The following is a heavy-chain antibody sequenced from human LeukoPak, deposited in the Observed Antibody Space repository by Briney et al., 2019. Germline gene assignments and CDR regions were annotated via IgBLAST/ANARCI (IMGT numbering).Heavy chain of an antibody. J-gene: IGHJ4*02. Sequence: PSETLSLACTVSGGSISSYYWSWIRQPPGKGLEWIGYIYYSGSTNYNPSLKSRVTISVDTSKNQFSLKLSSVTAADTAVYYCARDTEVAFDYWGQGTLVTVSS. CDR1: GGSISSYY. D-gene: IGHD4-23*01. V-gene: IGHV4-59*01. CDR2: IYYSGST. CDR3: ARDTEVAFDY.